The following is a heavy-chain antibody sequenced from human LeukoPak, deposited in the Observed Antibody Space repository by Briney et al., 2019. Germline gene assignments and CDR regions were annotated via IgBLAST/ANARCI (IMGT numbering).Heavy chain of an antibody. CDR1: GGPFSGYF. D-gene: IGHD3-10*01. V-gene: IGHV4-34*01. CDR2: IHNSGTT. J-gene: IGHJ4*02. CDR3: ARRYYYNLGSFPFDF. Sequence: SETLSLTCAVSGGPFSGYFWSWIRQSSGKGLEWIGEIHNSGTTNYNPSLNSRVTISEDTSKNQFYLNLSSVTAADTAVYYCARRYYYNLGSFPFDFWGQGTQVTVSS.